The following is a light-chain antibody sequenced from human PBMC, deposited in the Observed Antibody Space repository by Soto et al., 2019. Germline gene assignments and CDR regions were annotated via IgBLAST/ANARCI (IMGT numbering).Light chain of an antibody. J-gene: IGLJ1*01. CDR3: CSSADTYTFV. CDR1: SSDVGVSNH. CDR2: DVS. Sequence: ALTQPRSVSGSPGQSVTLSCTGTSSDVGVSNHVSWYQQHPGRAPKLIIYDVSKRPSGVPDRFSGSKSGNTATLTISGLQTEDEADYSCCSSADTYTFVFGSGTKVTVL. V-gene: IGLV2-11*01.